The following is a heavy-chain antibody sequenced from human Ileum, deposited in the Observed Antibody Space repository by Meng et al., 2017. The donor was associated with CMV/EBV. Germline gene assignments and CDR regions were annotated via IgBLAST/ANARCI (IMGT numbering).Heavy chain of an antibody. CDR2: IWFDGSNK. Sequence: QVQLVEAGGGVVQPGGSLRLSCGMSGITFSTSGMHWVRQAPGKGLEWVTFIWFDGSNKYYADSVKGRFTVSRDNSKDTLYLQMNNLRPGDTAMYYCAKCLGSVDPFDYWGQGTLVTVSS. CDR3: AKCLGSVDPFDY. J-gene: IGHJ4*02. D-gene: IGHD3-9*01. V-gene: IGHV3-30*02. CDR1: GITFSTSG.